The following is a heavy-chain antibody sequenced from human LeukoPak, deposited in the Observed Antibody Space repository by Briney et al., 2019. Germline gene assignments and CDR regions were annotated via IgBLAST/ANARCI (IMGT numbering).Heavy chain of an antibody. CDR1: GFTFSGYA. CDR2: ISYDGSSI. Sequence: PGGSLRLSCAASGFTFSGYAVHWVRQAPGKGLEWVAIISYDGSSIYYAGSVKGRFTISRDNSKKTTYMQMNSLRAEDTAVYYCARDGGPGTGSYYGGYFQHWGQGTLVTVSS. CDR3: ARDGGPGTGSYYGGYFQH. J-gene: IGHJ1*01. V-gene: IGHV3-30-3*01. D-gene: IGHD3-10*01.